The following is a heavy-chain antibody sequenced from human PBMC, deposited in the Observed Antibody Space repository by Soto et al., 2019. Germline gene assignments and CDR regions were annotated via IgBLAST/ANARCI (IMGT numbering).Heavy chain of an antibody. D-gene: IGHD3-16*01. CDR2: IAYDGSNK. J-gene: IGHJ5*02. V-gene: IGHV3-30-3*01. CDR3: ARDLHAGADSVNWFAP. Sequence: QVQLVESGGGVVQPGGSLRLSCAASEFSISRSAMHWVRQAPGKGLEWVAVIAYDGSNKWYGDSAKGRFTTSRDNSKNTLYLQMNSLSGEDTAVYYCARDLHAGADSVNWFAPWGQGTLLTVSS. CDR1: EFSISRSA.